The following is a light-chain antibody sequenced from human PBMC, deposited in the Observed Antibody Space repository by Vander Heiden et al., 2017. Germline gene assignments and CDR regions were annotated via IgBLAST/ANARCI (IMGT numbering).Light chain of an antibody. V-gene: IGKV1-39*01. J-gene: IGKJ1*01. CDR3: QQSDSTPQT. CDR1: QNIRHY. Sequence: DIQMAQSPSSLSASVGDRVTITCRASQNIRHYLNWYQQKPGKAPTFLIFGASTLQSGVPSRFSGSGSGTDFTLTISSLQPEDFATYYCQQSDSTPQTFGQGTKVDVK. CDR2: GAS.